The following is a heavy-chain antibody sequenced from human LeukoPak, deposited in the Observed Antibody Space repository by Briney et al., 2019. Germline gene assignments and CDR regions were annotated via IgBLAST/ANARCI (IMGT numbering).Heavy chain of an antibody. CDR2: IGTAGDT. D-gene: IGHD1-26*01. J-gene: IGHJ4*02. Sequence: PGGSLRLSCAASGFTFSSYDMHWVRQATGKGLEWVSAIGTAGDTYYPGSVKGRFTISRENAKNSLYLQMNSLRAGDTAVYYCARESEVGAYDYWGQGTLVTVSS. V-gene: IGHV3-13*01. CDR1: GFTFSSYD. CDR3: ARESEVGAYDY.